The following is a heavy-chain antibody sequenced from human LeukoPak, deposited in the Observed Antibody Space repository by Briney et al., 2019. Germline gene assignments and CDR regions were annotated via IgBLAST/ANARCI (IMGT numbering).Heavy chain of an antibody. CDR3: ARDKGGWSHFDY. J-gene: IGHJ4*02. Sequence: GGSLRLSCAASGFTFSSYGMHWVRQAPGKGLEWVAVISYDGSNKYYADSVKGRFTISRDNAKNSLYLQMNSLRAEDTAVYYCARDKGGWSHFDYWGQGTLVTVSS. D-gene: IGHD2-15*01. CDR2: ISYDGSNK. CDR1: GFTFSSYG. V-gene: IGHV3-30*03.